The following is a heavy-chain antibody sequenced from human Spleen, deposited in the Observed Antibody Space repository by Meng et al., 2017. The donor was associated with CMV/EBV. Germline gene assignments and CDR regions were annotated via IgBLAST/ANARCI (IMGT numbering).Heavy chain of an antibody. D-gene: IGHD3-3*01. V-gene: IGHV4-61*01. CDR1: GGSISSGSYY. CDR2: IYYSGST. CDR3: ARTRTYYDFWSGYYSDFDY. J-gene: IGHJ4*02. Sequence: SETLTLTCTVSGGSISSGSYYWSWIRQPPGKGLEWIGYIYYSGSTNYNPSLKSRVTILVDTSKNQFSLNLSSVTAADTAVYYCARTRTYYDFWSGYYSDFDYWGQGTLVTVSS.